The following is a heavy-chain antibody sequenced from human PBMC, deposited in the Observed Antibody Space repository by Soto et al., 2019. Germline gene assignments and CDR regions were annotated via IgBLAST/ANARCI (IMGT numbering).Heavy chain of an antibody. CDR1: GFTFSSYS. V-gene: IGHV3-48*02. D-gene: IGHD3-22*01. CDR3: ARDYYDSSGYYPSDY. J-gene: IGHJ4*02. Sequence: EVQLVESGGGLVQPGGSLRLSCAASGFTFSSYSMNWARQAPGKGLEWVSYISSSSSTIYYADSVKGRFTISRDNAKNSLYLQMNSLRDEDTAVYYCARDYYDSSGYYPSDYWGQGTLVTVSS. CDR2: ISSSSSTI.